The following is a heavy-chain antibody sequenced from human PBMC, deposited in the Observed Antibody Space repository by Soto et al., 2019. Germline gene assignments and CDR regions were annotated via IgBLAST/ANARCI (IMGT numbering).Heavy chain of an antibody. V-gene: IGHV3-72*01. CDR3: ARRGDYDFWSGYYFDS. D-gene: IGHD3-3*01. J-gene: IGHJ4*02. Sequence: GGSLRLSCAASGFSLSDHYMDWVRQAPGKGLEWVGCTGNKANSYSTEYAASVKGRFTISRDDSNMSLYLQMNSLQTGDTAVYYCARRGDYDFWSGYYFDSWGQGTLVTVSS. CDR1: GFSLSDHY. CDR2: TGNKANSYST.